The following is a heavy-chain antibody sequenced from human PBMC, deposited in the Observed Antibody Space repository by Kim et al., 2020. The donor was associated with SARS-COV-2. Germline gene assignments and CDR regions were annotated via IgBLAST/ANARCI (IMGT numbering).Heavy chain of an antibody. CDR3: ARRQYTTSPFDP. CDR1: GGSMSSGGYY. Sequence: SETLSLTCTVSGGSMSSGGYYWDWIRQPPGKGLEWIGSIYYSGSTYYNPSLKSRVTISIDMSKGQFSLKVNSVTSADTAVYYCARRQYTTSPFDPWGQGALVTVSS. D-gene: IGHD2-2*02. CDR2: IYYSGST. J-gene: IGHJ5*02. V-gene: IGHV4-39*01.